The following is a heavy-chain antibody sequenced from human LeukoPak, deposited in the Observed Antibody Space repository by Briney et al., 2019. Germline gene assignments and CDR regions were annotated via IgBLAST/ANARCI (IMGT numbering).Heavy chain of an antibody. CDR2: IYYSGST. Sequence: SETLSLTCTVSGGSISSYYWSWIRQPPGKGLEWIGYIYYSGSTNYNPSLKSRVTISVDTSKNQFSLKLSSATAADTAVYYCARDRRGYSYSYYFDYWGQGTLVTVSS. J-gene: IGHJ4*02. CDR1: GGSISSYY. D-gene: IGHD5-18*01. CDR3: ARDRRGYSYSYYFDY. V-gene: IGHV4-59*01.